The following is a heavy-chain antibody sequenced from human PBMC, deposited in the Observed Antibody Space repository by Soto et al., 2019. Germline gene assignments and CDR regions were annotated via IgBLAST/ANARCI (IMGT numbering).Heavy chain of an antibody. CDR1: GGSISSSSYY. D-gene: IGHD7-27*01. Sequence: QLQLQESGPGLVKPSETLSLTCTVSGGSISSSSYYWGWIRQPPGKGLEWIGSIYYSGSTYYNPSLKSRVTISVDTSKNQFSLKLSSVTAADTAVYYCASLPVTWGYYYSYYMDVWGKGTTVTVSS. J-gene: IGHJ6*03. CDR3: ASLPVTWGYYYSYYMDV. CDR2: IYYSGST. V-gene: IGHV4-39*01.